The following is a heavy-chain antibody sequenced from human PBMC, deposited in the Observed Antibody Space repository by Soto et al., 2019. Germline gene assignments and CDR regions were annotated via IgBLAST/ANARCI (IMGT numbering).Heavy chain of an antibody. J-gene: IGHJ4*02. CDR1: VGTFSSSA. CDR2: IIPIFGTA. CDR3: ARGTESEYSSSSSFDY. V-gene: IGHV1-69*01. D-gene: IGHD6-6*01. Sequence: QGQLVQSGAEVKKPGSSVKVSCKASVGTFSSSAISWVRQAPGQGLEWMGGIIPIFGTATYSQKLQGRVTITADEYTSTADKELSSLRSEDTAVYYCARGTESEYSSSSSFDYWGQGPLVTVSS.